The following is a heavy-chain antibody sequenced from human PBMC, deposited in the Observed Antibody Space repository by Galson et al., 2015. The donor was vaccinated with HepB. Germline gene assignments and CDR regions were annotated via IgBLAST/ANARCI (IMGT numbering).Heavy chain of an antibody. Sequence: SGYSLTNYGITWVRQAPGQGLEWMGWISPYNGNTNYAQNLQGRVTMTADTSTTTAFMELRGLKSDDTAVYYCAREEGVAVGTDTLDFWGQGTLLTVSS. V-gene: IGHV1-18*01. J-gene: IGHJ4*02. CDR3: AREEGVAVGTDTLDF. CDR1: GYSLTNYG. CDR2: ISPYNGNT. D-gene: IGHD6-13*01.